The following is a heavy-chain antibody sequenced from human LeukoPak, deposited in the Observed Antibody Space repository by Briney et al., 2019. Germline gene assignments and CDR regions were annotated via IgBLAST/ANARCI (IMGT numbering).Heavy chain of an antibody. V-gene: IGHV3-30-3*01. J-gene: IGHJ4*02. Sequence: PGGSLRLSCAASGFTFSSYAMHWVRQAPGKGLEWVALTSYDGSNKYYADSVKGRFTISRDNSKNTLYLQMNSLRAEDTAVYYCARGYCSGGSCYDYWGQGTLVTVSS. D-gene: IGHD2-15*01. CDR2: TSYDGSNK. CDR3: ARGYCSGGSCYDY. CDR1: GFTFSSYA.